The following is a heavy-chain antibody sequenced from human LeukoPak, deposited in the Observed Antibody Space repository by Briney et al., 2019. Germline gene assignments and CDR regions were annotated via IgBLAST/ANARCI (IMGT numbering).Heavy chain of an antibody. Sequence: SETLSLTCTVSGYSISSGYYWGWIRQPAGKGLEWIGRIYASGSNTYNPSLRSRITMSLDTSKNLLSLKLSSVTAADTAIYYCARGLYDILTGPSENYHMDVWGKGTTVTISS. CDR1: GYSISSGYY. CDR2: IYASGSN. D-gene: IGHD3-9*01. CDR3: ARGLYDILTGPSENYHMDV. V-gene: IGHV4-38-2*02. J-gene: IGHJ6*03.